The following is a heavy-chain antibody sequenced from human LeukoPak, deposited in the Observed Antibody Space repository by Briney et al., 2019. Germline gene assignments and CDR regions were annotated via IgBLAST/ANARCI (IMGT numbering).Heavy chain of an antibody. D-gene: IGHD3-3*01. V-gene: IGHV3-74*01. CDR3: ARVYYDFWSGYQNYYYGMDV. CDR1: GFTFSSYW. CDR2: INSDGSST. Sequence: GGSLRLSCAASGFTFSSYWMHWARQAPGKGLVWVSRINSDGSSTSYADSVKGRFTISRDNAKNTLYLQMNSLRAEDTAVYYCARVYYDFWSGYQNYYYGMDVWGQGTTVTVSS. J-gene: IGHJ6*02.